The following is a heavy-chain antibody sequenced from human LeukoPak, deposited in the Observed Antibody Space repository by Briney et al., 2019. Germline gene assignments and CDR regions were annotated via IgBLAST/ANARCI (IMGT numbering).Heavy chain of an antibody. J-gene: IGHJ6*02. CDR2: IYTSGST. Sequence: SETLSLTCTVSGGSISSYYWSWIRQPAGKGLEWIGRIYTSGSTNYNPSLKSRVTMSVDTSKNQFSLKLSSVTAADTAVSYCARDHAVRAAAGPFGYGMDVWGQGTTATVSS. CDR3: ARDHAVRAAAGPFGYGMDV. CDR1: GGSISSYY. V-gene: IGHV4-4*07. D-gene: IGHD6-13*01.